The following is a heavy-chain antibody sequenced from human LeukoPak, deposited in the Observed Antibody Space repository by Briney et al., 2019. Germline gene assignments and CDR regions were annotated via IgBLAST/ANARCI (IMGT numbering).Heavy chain of an antibody. CDR1: GFTLSSYW. D-gene: IGHD2-21*01. Sequence: PGGSLRLSCAVSGFTLSSYWMHWVRQPPGKGLVWVSRINSDGRSISYADSVKGRFTISRDNAKNTLYLQMNGLRAEDTAVYYCARDFAPRYGMDVWGQGTTVTVSS. J-gene: IGHJ6*02. CDR3: ARDFAPRYGMDV. CDR2: INSDGRSI. V-gene: IGHV3-74*01.